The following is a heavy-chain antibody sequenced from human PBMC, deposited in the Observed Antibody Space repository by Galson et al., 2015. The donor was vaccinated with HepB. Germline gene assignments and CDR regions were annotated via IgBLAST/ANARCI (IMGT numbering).Heavy chain of an antibody. J-gene: IGHJ4*02. D-gene: IGHD4-17*01. CDR3: ARDHPLYGDYVVGDY. CDR1: GYTFTSYA. Sequence: SVKVSCKASGYTFTSYAMHWVRQAPGQRLEWMGWINAGNGNTKYSQKFQGRVTITRDTSASTAYMELSSLRSEDTAVYYCARDHPLYGDYVVGDYWGQGTLVTVSS. CDR2: INAGNGNT. V-gene: IGHV1-3*01.